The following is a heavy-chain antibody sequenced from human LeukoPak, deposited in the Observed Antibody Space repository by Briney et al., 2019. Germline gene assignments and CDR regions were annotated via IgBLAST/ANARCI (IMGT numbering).Heavy chain of an antibody. D-gene: IGHD6-19*01. CDR1: GFTFRTYW. Sequence: PGGSLRLSCAASGFTFRTYWMSWVRQAPGNGLEGVANIKQDGSEKYYVDSVKGRFTISRDNAKNSLYLQMNSLRAEDTAVYYCARELNVAGPSFDYWGQGTLVTVSS. CDR3: ARELNVAGPSFDY. CDR2: IKQDGSEK. J-gene: IGHJ4*02. V-gene: IGHV3-7*01.